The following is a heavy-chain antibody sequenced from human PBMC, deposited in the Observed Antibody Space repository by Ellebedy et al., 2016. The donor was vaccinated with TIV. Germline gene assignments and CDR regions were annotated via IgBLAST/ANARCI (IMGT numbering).Heavy chain of an antibody. D-gene: IGHD4-23*01. V-gene: IGHV3-43*01. CDR3: ANDRSLGSNWSRHLDY. CDR2: ISWDGTKT. Sequence: GESLKISCAASGFTFTDYTMHWVRQAPGKGLEWVSLISWDGTKTYYADSVKGRFTISRDNSKNSLFLQMNSLRDEDTAIYYCANDRSLGSNWSRHLDYWGQGTLVTVSS. J-gene: IGHJ4*02. CDR1: GFTFTDYT.